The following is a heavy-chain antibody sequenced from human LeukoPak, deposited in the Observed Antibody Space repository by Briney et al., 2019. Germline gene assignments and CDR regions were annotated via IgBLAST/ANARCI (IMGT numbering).Heavy chain of an antibody. CDR3: ARAVVIAARRGGNWFDP. D-gene: IGHD6-6*01. J-gene: IGHJ5*02. CDR1: GYTFTSYY. V-gene: IGHV1-2*02. Sequence: ASVKLSCTASGYTFTSYYMHWVRQAPGQGLEWMGWINPDSGGTNYAQTFKGRVTMTRDTSISTAYLELSRLRADDPAVYYCARAVVIAARRGGNWFDPWGQGTLVTVSS. CDR2: INPDSGGT.